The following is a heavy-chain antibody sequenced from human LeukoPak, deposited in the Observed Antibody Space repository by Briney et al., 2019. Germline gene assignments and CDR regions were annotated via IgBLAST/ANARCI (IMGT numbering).Heavy chain of an antibody. Sequence: ASVKVSCKASGYTFTGYYMHWVRQAPGQGLEWMGWINPNSGGTNYAQKFQGRATMTRDTSISTAYMELSSLRSEDTAVYYCARVQRGSGSYYARHYFDYWGQGTLVTVSS. CDR1: GYTFTGYY. CDR2: INPNSGGT. D-gene: IGHD3-10*01. J-gene: IGHJ4*02. CDR3: ARVQRGSGSYYARHYFDY. V-gene: IGHV1-2*02.